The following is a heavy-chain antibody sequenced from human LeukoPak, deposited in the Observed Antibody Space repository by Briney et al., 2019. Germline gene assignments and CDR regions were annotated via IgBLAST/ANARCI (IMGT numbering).Heavy chain of an antibody. Sequence: GGSLRLSCAASGFTFSSYGMHWVRQAPGKGLEWVAVIWYDGTNKYYADSVKGRFTISRDNSKNTLYLQLNSLRAEGTAVYYCAKDTSSPIFGVAYYLDSWGQGTLVTVSS. CDR1: GFTFSSYG. J-gene: IGHJ4*02. V-gene: IGHV3-33*06. CDR3: AKDTSSPIFGVAYYLDS. CDR2: IWYDGTNK. D-gene: IGHD3-3*01.